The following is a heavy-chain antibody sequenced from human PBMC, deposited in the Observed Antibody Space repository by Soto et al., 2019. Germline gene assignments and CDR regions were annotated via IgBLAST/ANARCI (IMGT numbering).Heavy chain of an antibody. J-gene: IGHJ6*02. V-gene: IGHV3-30*03. Sequence: GGSLRLSCAASGFTFSSYGMHWVRQGPGKGLGWVAIISYDGSNKYDADSVKGRFTISRDNSKNTLYLQMNSLRAEDTAVYYCARPGSGYDILSGQYFYYYHAMDVWGQGTSVTVSS. CDR3: ARPGSGYDILSGQYFYYYHAMDV. D-gene: IGHD3-9*01. CDR2: ISYDGSNK. CDR1: GFTFSSYG.